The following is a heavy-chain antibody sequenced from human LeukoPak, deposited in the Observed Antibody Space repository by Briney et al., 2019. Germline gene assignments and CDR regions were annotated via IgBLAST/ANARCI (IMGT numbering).Heavy chain of an antibody. CDR2: ISAYNGNT. CDR1: GYTFTSYG. CDR3: ARAAYNWNYYYYYYYYMDV. Sequence: GASVKVSCKASGYTFTSYGISWVRQAPGQGLEWMGWISAYNGNTNYAQKLQGRVTMTTDTSTSTAYMELRSLRSDDTAVYYCARAAYNWNYYYYYYYYMDVWGKGTTVTVSS. J-gene: IGHJ6*03. D-gene: IGHD1-7*01. V-gene: IGHV1-18*01.